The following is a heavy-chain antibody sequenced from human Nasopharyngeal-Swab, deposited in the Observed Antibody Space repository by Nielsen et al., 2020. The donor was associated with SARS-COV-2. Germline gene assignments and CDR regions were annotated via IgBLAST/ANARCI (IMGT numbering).Heavy chain of an antibody. V-gene: IGHV3-7*03. CDR3: ARHLTTHPFDY. D-gene: IGHD4/OR15-4a*01. Sequence: GGSLRLSCAASGFTFSSYWMGWVRQAPGKGLEWVANIKQGGSEKYYVDSVKGRFTISRDNAKNSLYLQMNSLRAEDTAVYYCARHLTTHPFDYWGQGTLVTVSS. CDR2: IKQGGSEK. CDR1: GFTFSSYW. J-gene: IGHJ4*02.